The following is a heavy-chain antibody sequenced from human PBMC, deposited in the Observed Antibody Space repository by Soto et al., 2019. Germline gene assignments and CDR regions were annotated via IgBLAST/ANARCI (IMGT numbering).Heavy chain of an antibody. CDR2: IKQDGTEK. V-gene: IGHV3-7*01. Sequence: GGSLRLSCAASEVTFTSSWMNWVRQAPGKGLEWVANIKQDGTEKYYADSVKGRFTISRDSANNSLYLQMNSLRAEDTGVYYCARLNSHTSRDVWGKGTTVTVSS. CDR1: EVTFTSSW. J-gene: IGHJ6*04. CDR3: ARLNSHTSRDV.